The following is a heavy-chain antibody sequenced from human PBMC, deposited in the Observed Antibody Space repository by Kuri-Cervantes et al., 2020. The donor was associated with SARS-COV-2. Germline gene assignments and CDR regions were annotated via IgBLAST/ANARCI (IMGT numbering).Heavy chain of an antibody. CDR1: GFTFSSYW. J-gene: IGHJ2*01. D-gene: IGHD5-24*01. CDR3: AKDGGGLGRWLYWYFDL. Sequence: GGSLRLSCAASGFTFSSYWMSWVRQAPGKGLEWVANIKQDGSEKYYVDSVKGRFTISRDNAKNSLYLQMNTLRAEDTAVYYCAKDGGGLGRWLYWYFDLWGRGTLVTVSS. V-gene: IGHV3-7*03. CDR2: IKQDGSEK.